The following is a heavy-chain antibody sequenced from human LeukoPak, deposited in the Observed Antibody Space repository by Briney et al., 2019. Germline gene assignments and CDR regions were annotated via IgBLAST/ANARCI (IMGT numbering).Heavy chain of an antibody. CDR2: IRYDGSNK. V-gene: IGHV3-30*02. J-gene: IGHJ4*02. CDR3: AKGGRLEWLFFPFDY. Sequence: PGGSLRLSCAASGFTFSSYGMHWVRQAPGKGLEWVAFIRYDGSNKYYADSVKGRSTISRDNSKNTLYLQMNSLRAEDTAVYYCAKGGRLEWLFFPFDYWGQGTLVTVSS. CDR1: GFTFSSYG. D-gene: IGHD3-3*01.